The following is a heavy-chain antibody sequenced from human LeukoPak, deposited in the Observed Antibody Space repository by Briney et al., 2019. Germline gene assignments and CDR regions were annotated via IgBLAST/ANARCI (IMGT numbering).Heavy chain of an antibody. CDR2: IIPIFGTA. CDR3: ARAHHQTLRYFDVVMGY. D-gene: IGHD3-9*01. V-gene: IGHV1-69*06. CDR1: GGTFSSYA. Sequence: ASVKVSCKASGGTFSSYAISWVRQAPGQGLEWMGGIIPIFGTANYAQKFQGRVTITADKSTSTAYVELSSLRSEDTAVYYCARAHHQTLRYFDVVMGYWGQGTLVTVSS. J-gene: IGHJ4*02.